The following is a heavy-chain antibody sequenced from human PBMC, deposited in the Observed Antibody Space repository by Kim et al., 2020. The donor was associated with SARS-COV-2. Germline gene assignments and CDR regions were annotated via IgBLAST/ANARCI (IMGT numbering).Heavy chain of an antibody. Sequence: GGSLRLSCVVSGFTFSSYWMHWVRQAPGKGLVWVSRISTDGSSTSYADSVKGRFTISRDNAKNTLYLQMSSLGAEDTAVYYCARDCGGGGRYDYWGQGTLVTVSS. CDR3: ARDCGGGGRYDY. D-gene: IGHD2-21*01. V-gene: IGHV3-74*01. CDR2: ISTDGSST. J-gene: IGHJ4*02. CDR1: GFTFSSYW.